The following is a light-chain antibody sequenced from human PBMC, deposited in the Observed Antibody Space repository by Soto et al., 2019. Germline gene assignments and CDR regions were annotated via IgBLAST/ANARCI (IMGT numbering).Light chain of an antibody. CDR1: SSDVGGYDY. Sequence: QSALTQPRSVSGSPGQSVTISCTGTSSDVGGYDYVSWYQQHPGKAPKLMIYDVTKRPSGVPDRFSGSKSGNTASLTISGLQAEDEADYYCCSYAGSANVFGGGTQLTVL. J-gene: IGLJ2*01. V-gene: IGLV2-11*01. CDR3: CSYAGSANV. CDR2: DVT.